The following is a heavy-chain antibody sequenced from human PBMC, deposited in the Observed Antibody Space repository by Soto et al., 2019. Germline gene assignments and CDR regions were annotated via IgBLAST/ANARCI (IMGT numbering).Heavy chain of an antibody. CDR1: GFSLSSIGMG. D-gene: IGHD5-12*01. CDR2: IYWDDDK. J-gene: IGHJ4*02. CDR3: ARLSLGVYDSGPLWEKFDY. V-gene: IGHV2-5*02. Sequence: QITVKESGLTLVKPTETLTLTYTFSGFSLSSIGMGVGWIRQPPGKALERLALIYWDDDKRYSPSLSSRLTITKDPPRNEVALTMTSMAPVDTATYYCARLSLGVYDSGPLWEKFDYWCQGTLVTVSS.